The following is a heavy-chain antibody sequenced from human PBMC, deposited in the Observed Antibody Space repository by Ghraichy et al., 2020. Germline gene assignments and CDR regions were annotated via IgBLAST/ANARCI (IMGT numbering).Heavy chain of an antibody. CDR2: IYYSGST. CDR3: AREGRGARSAAIASDAFDI. V-gene: IGHV4-30-4*01. D-gene: IGHD2-2*02. J-gene: IGHJ3*02. Sequence: SETLSLTCTVSGGSISSGDYYWSWIRQPPGKGLEWIGYIYYSGSTYYNPSLKSRVTISVDTSKNQFSLKLSSVTAADTAVYYCAREGRGARSAAIASDAFDIWGQGTMVTVSS. CDR1: GGSISSGDYY.